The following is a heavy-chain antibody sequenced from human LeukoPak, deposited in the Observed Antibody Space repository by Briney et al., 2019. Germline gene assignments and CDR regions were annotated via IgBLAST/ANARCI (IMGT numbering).Heavy chain of an antibody. D-gene: IGHD3-22*01. Sequence: ASVKVSCKISGYTLTDLSMHWVRQAPGKGPEWMGGFDPEDGKTIYAQKFQVRVTMTEDPSTDAAYMELSSLRSEDTAVYYCAKPKSSYYDSSGYYYDYWGQGTLVTVSS. CDR1: GYTLTDLS. V-gene: IGHV1-24*01. J-gene: IGHJ4*02. CDR2: FDPEDGKT. CDR3: AKPKSSYYDSSGYYYDY.